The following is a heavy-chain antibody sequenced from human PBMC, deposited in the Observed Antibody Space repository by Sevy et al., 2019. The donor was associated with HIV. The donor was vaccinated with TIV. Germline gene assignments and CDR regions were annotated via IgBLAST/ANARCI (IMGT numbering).Heavy chain of an antibody. Sequence: GGSLRLSCAASGFTFSSYAMSWVRQAPGKGLEWVSAISGSGGSTYYADSVKGRFPISRDNSKNTRYLQMNSLRAEDTAVYYCAKGDGYSSAPATYWGQGTLVTVS. CDR1: GFTFSSYA. CDR2: ISGSGGST. D-gene: IGHD6-19*01. J-gene: IGHJ4*02. V-gene: IGHV3-23*01. CDR3: AKGDGYSSAPATY.